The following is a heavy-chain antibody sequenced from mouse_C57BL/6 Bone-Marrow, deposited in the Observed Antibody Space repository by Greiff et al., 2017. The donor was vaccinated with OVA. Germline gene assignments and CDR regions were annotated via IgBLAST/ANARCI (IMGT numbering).Heavy chain of an antibody. Sequence: EVQGVESGGGLVKPGGSLKLSCAASGFTFSSYAMSWVRQTPEKRLEWVATISDGGSYTYYPDNVKGRFTISRDNAKNNLYLQMSHLKSEDTAMYYCAISYYSNSNWYFDVWGTGTTVTVSS. CDR2: ISDGGSYT. J-gene: IGHJ1*03. V-gene: IGHV5-4*01. D-gene: IGHD2-5*01. CDR1: GFTFSSYA. CDR3: AISYYSNSNWYFDV.